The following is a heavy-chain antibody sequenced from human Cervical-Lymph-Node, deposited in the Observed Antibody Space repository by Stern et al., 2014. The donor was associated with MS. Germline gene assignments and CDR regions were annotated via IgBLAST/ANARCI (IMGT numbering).Heavy chain of an antibody. CDR1: GFTFTRYS. J-gene: IGHJ6*02. Sequence: EVQLVESGGGLVKPGGSLRLSCAASGFTFTRYSINWVRQAPGQGLEWVSSIRSSSSYISYADAVKGRCTVSRDNAKNSLYLQMNSLRAEDAAVYDCARELVTMVRGNGMDVWGQGTTVTVSS. V-gene: IGHV3-21*01. CDR3: ARELVTMVRGNGMDV. D-gene: IGHD3-10*01. CDR2: IRSSSSYI.